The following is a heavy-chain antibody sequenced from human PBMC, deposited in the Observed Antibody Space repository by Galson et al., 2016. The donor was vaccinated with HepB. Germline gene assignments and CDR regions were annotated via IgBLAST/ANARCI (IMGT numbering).Heavy chain of an antibody. V-gene: IGHV4-4*02. CDR1: GGSISSSDW. J-gene: IGHJ4*02. CDR2: IFHSGRV. D-gene: IGHD5-12*01. CDR3: ARQYRGGPSDY. Sequence: ATLSLTCAVSGGSISSSDWWSWVRQPTGQGLEWIGQIFHSGRVNYTPSLASRVTISVDTSNNHFSLRLTSVTAADTALYYCARQYRGGPSDYWGQGTLVIVSS.